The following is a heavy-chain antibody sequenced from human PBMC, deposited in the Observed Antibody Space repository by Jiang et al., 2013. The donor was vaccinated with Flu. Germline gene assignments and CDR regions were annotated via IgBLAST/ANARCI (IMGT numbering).Heavy chain of an antibody. V-gene: IGHV3-23*01. CDR3: ANGYTYGHYWEY. Sequence: TISRDNSKNTMYLQMNSLRAEDTATYYCANGYTYGHYWEYWGQGTLVTVSS. D-gene: IGHD5-18*01. J-gene: IGHJ4*02.